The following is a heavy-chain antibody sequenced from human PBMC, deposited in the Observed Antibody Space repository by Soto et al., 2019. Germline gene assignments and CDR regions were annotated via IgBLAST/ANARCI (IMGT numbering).Heavy chain of an antibody. J-gene: IGHJ4*02. Sequence: PGGSLRLSCAASGFTFDDYAMHWVRQAPGKGLEWVSGISWNSGSIGYADSVKGRFTISRDNAKNSLYLQMNSLRAEDTALYYCAKVPGAYSSGWYGVYFDYWGQGTLVTVSS. V-gene: IGHV3-9*01. CDR3: AKVPGAYSSGWYGVYFDY. D-gene: IGHD6-19*01. CDR2: ISWNSGSI. CDR1: GFTFDDYA.